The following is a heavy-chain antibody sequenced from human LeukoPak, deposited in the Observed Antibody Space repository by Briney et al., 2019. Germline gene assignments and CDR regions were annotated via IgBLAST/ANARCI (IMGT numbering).Heavy chain of an antibody. Sequence: SETPSLTCTVSGGSVISSSYYWGWIRQPPGKGLEWIGSIYYSGSTYYNPSLKSRVTISVDTSKNQFSLKLSSVTAADTAVYYCASTLWFGELYWFDPWGQGTLVTVSS. J-gene: IGHJ5*02. CDR1: GGSVISSSYY. CDR2: IYYSGST. CDR3: ASTLWFGELYWFDP. V-gene: IGHV4-39*01. D-gene: IGHD3-10*01.